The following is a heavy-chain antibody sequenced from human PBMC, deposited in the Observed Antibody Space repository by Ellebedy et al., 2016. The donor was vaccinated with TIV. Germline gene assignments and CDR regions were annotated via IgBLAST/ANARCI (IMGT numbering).Heavy chain of an antibody. CDR2: ISHDSTTI. CDR3: ARGDLPRLVDP. CDR1: GFAFNTYS. V-gene: IGHV3-48*02. Sequence: PGGSLRLSCAASGFAFNTYSMNRVRQAPGKGLEWVSYISHDSTTIFYADSVKGRFTISRDNARDSVYLQMNGLRDDDTALYFCARGDLPRLVDPWGQGTLVTVSS. J-gene: IGHJ5*02.